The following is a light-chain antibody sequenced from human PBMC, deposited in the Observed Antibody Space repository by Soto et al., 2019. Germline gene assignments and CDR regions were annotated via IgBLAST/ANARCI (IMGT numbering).Light chain of an antibody. V-gene: IGKV1-39*01. CDR1: QSISIW. J-gene: IGKJ1*01. CDR3: QQSYSSPPT. Sequence: DIRVTQSASTLSASLGDRVTITCRASQSISIWLAWYQQKPGKAPKLLIFAASSLQSGVPSRFSGSRYGPDFNLTISSLQTEDLATYYCQQSYSSPPTFGQGTKVDIK. CDR2: AAS.